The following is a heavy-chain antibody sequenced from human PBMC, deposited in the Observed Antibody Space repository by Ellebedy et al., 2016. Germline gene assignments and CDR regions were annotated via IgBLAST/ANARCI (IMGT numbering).Heavy chain of an antibody. D-gene: IGHD3-10*01. Sequence: SLKISXAASGFTFDDYAMHWVRQAPGKGLEWVSGISWNSGSIGYADSVKGRFTISRDNAKNSLYLQMNSLRAEDTALYYCAKGPLSDYYGSGSYYLPYYYYGMDVWGQGTTVTVSS. J-gene: IGHJ6*02. CDR3: AKGPLSDYYGSGSYYLPYYYYGMDV. CDR1: GFTFDDYA. V-gene: IGHV3-9*01. CDR2: ISWNSGSI.